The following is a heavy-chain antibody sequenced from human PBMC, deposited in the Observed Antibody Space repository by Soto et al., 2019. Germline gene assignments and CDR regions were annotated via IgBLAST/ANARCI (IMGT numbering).Heavy chain of an antibody. CDR2: IYYSGDT. J-gene: IGHJ4*02. CDR3: ASHRTFWPFDY. Sequence: SETLSLTCTVSGGSIISGDYYWSWIRQPPGKGLEWIGYIYYSGDTSYNPSLKSRVTISIDTSKNQFSLSLRSVTAADTAVYYCASHRTFWPFDYWGQGTVVTVSS. V-gene: IGHV4-30-4*08. D-gene: IGHD2-8*01. CDR1: GGSIISGDYY.